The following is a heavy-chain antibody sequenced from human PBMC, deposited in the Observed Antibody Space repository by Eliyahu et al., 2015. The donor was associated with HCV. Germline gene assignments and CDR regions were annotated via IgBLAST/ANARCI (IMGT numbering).Heavy chain of an antibody. CDR1: GFTFSSYG. Sequence: QVQLVESGGGVVQPGGSLRLSCAASGFTFSSYGMXWVRQAPGKGLEWVAFIRYDGSNKYYADSVKGRFTISRDNSKNTLYLQMNSLRAEDTAVYSCAKDALVVAATYYFDYWGQGTLVTVSS. D-gene: IGHD2-15*01. CDR3: AKDALVVAATYYFDY. CDR2: IRYDGSNK. V-gene: IGHV3-30*02. J-gene: IGHJ4*02.